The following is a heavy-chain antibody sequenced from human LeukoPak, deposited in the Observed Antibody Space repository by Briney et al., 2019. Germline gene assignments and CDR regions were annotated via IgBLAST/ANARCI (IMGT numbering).Heavy chain of an antibody. J-gene: IGHJ6*03. CDR1: GYTFTGYG. Sequence: GASVKVSCKASGYTFTGYGISWVRQAPGQGLEWMGWISAYNGNTNYAQRLQGRVTMTTDTSTSTAYMELRSLRSDDTAVYYCARDLALVRDGGSFDYYYYMDVWGKGTTVTVSS. V-gene: IGHV1-18*01. D-gene: IGHD1-26*01. CDR2: ISAYNGNT. CDR3: ARDLALVRDGGSFDYYYYMDV.